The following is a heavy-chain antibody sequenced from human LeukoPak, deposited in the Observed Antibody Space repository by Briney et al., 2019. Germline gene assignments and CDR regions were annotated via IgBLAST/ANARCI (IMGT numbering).Heavy chain of an antibody. V-gene: IGHV1-8*01. J-gene: IGHJ4*02. D-gene: IGHD3-22*01. Sequence: GASVKVSFKASGYTFTSYDINWVRQATGQGLEWVGWMNPNSGNTGYAQKFQGRVSMTRNTSISTAYIELSSLRSEDTAVYYCARGGYYYDSSGYYHIDYWGQGSLVSVSS. CDR3: ARGGYYYDSSGYYHIDY. CDR1: GYTFTSYD. CDR2: MNPNSGNT.